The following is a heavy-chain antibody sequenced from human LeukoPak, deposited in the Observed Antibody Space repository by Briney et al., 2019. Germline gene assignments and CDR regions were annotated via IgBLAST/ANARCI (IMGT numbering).Heavy chain of an antibody. J-gene: IGHJ6*02. CDR1: GFTFRSYG. V-gene: IGHV3-33*01. CDR2: IWYDGSNK. D-gene: IGHD6-13*01. CDR3: ARDSPRIAAAGPQGYGMDV. Sequence: PGGSLRLSCAASGFTFRSYGMHWVRQAPGKGLVWVAVIWYDGSNKYYADSVKGRFTISRDNSKNTLYLQMNSLRAEDTAVYYCARDSPRIAAAGPQGYGMDVWGQGTTVTVSS.